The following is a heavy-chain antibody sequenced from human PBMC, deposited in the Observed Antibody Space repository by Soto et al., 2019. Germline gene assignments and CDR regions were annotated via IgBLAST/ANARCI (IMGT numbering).Heavy chain of an antibody. CDR3: AIPLPKQQLVRGAFDH. CDR2: SIPVFGTA. CDR1: GGTFRNYA. Sequence: QVQLVQSGAEVKKPGSSVKLSCKTSGGTFRNYAINWVRQAPGQGLEWMGGSIPVFGTANYAQTFQGRFTMTADEYTSTASMELSSLRSEDTAVYYCAIPLPKQQLVRGAFDHWGEGTLVTVAP. D-gene: IGHD6-13*01. V-gene: IGHV1-69*01. J-gene: IGHJ4*02.